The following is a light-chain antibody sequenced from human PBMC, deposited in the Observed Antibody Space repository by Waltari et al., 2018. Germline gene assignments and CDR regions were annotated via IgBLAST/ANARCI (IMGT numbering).Light chain of an antibody. J-gene: IGKJ3*01. Sequence: IQLTQSPSSLSASVGHRVTITCRVSQGISSYLAWYQQTPGKAASLLIDRAVTLQSGLQSRLSGSGSGTDFTLITTSLEPEDFATYYCQQLNSYPFTFGPGTKVD. CDR3: QQLNSYPFT. V-gene: IGKV1-9*01. CDR2: RAV. CDR1: QGISSY.